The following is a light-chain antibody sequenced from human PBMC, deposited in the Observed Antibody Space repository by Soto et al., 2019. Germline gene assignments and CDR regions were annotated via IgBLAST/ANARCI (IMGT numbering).Light chain of an antibody. J-gene: IGKJ4*01. Sequence: EIVLTQSPATLSLSPGERATLSCRASQSVTNNYVAWYQQKGGQAPRLLIYGASNRATGIPDRFSGSGSGTEFSLTISRLEPEEFAVYYCQQFSSYPLTFGGGTTVDIK. CDR1: QSVTNNY. CDR3: QQFSSYPLT. V-gene: IGKV3-20*01. CDR2: GAS.